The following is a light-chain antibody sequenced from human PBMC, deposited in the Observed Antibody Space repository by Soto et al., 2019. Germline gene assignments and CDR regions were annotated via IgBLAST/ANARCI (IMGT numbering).Light chain of an antibody. CDR3: CSYAGSSTPLS. J-gene: IGLJ1*01. Sequence: QSPLTQPASVSGSPGQSITISCTGTSSDVGSYNLVSWYQQHPGKAPKLMIYEVSKRPSGVSNSFSGSKSGNTASLTISGLQAEDEADYYCCSYAGSSTPLSFGTGTKVTVL. CDR1: SSDVGSYNL. V-gene: IGLV2-23*02. CDR2: EVS.